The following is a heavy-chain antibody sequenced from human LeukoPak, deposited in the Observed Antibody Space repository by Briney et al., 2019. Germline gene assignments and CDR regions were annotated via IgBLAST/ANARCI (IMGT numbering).Heavy chain of an antibody. J-gene: IGHJ6*02. D-gene: IGHD1-26*01. CDR2: IYYNGNT. V-gene: IGHV4-59*01. Sequence: SETLSLTCSVSDGSINSYYWNWIRRPPGKGLEWIGYIYYNGNTNYSPSLKSRVTMSVDTSKNLFSLKVSSVTAADTAVYYCARGRSNYYGMDVRGQGTTVTVSS. CDR1: DGSINSYY. CDR3: ARGRSNYYGMDV.